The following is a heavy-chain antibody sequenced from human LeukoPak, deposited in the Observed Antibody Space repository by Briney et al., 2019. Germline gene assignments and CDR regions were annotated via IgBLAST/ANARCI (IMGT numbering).Heavy chain of an antibody. V-gene: IGHV4-38-2*02. Sequence: PSETLSLTCTVSGYSISSGYYWGWIRQPPGKGLEWIGSIYHSGSTYYNPSLKSRVTISVDTSKNQFSLKLSSFNAAGPALYYWSREIYEKGHTKDYWGQGTLVSVSS. CDR1: GYSISSGYY. CDR2: IYHSGST. D-gene: IGHD2-8*01. CDR3: SREIYEKGHTKDY. J-gene: IGHJ4*02.